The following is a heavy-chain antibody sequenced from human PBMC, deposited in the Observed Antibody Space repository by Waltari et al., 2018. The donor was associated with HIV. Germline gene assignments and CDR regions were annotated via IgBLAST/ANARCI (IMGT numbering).Heavy chain of an antibody. Sequence: QVQLVQSGAEVKKPGASVKVSCKASGYTFTGYYMHWVRQAPGQGLEWMGWINPNSGGTNYAQKFQGWVTMTRDTSISTAYMELSRLRADDTAVYYCARELYSNIPYYYYGMDVWGQGTTVTVSS. CDR3: ARELYSNIPYYYYGMDV. CDR1: GYTFTGYY. D-gene: IGHD4-4*01. V-gene: IGHV1-2*04. J-gene: IGHJ6*02. CDR2: INPNSGGT.